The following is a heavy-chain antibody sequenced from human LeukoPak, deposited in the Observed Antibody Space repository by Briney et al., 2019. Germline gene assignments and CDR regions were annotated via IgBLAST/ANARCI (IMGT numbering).Heavy chain of an antibody. D-gene: IGHD6-13*01. V-gene: IGHV1-8*01. Sequence: ASVKVSCKASGYTFTSYDINWVRQATGQGLEWMGWMNPNSGNTGYAQKFQGRVTMTRNTSISTAYMELSSLRSEDTAVYYCARALYSSSWFAITGNWFDPWGQGTLVTVSS. CDR2: MNPNSGNT. J-gene: IGHJ5*02. CDR3: ARALYSSSWFAITGNWFDP. CDR1: GYTFTSYD.